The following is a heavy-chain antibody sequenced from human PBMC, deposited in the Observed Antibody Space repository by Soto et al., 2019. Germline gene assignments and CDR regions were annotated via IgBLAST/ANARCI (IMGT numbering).Heavy chain of an antibody. J-gene: IGHJ4*02. D-gene: IGHD1-26*01. CDR3: ARDQMGHYYFDY. V-gene: IGHV4-31*03. CDR1: GXSISSGGYY. Sequence: LSLTCTVSGXSISSGGYYWSWIRQHPGKGLEWIGYIYYSGSTYYNPSLKSRVTISVDTSKNQFSLKLSSLTAADTAVYYCARDQMGHYYFDYWGQGTLVTVSS. CDR2: IYYSGST.